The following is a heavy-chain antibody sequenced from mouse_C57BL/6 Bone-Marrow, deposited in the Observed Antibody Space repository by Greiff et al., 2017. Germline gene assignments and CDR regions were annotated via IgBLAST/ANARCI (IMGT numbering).Heavy chain of an antibody. Sequence: QVQLQQSGAELVRPGASVKLSCKASGYTFTDYYINWVKQRPGQGLEWIARIYPGSGNTYYNEKFKGKATLTAEKSSSTAYMQLSSLTSEDSAVYCCARWGIYFGVWGTGATVTVAS. CDR3: ARWGIYFGV. J-gene: IGHJ1*03. CDR2: IYPGSGNT. V-gene: IGHV1-76*01. CDR1: GYTFTDYY.